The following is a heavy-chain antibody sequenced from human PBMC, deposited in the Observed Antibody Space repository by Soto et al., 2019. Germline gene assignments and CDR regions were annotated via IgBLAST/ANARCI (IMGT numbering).Heavy chain of an antibody. D-gene: IGHD3-3*01. Sequence: GQSLKISCKGSGYSFTSYWIGWVRQMHGKGLEWMGIIYPGDSDTRYSPSFQGQVTISADKSISTAYLQWSSLKASDTAMYYCARTYYDFWSGYYDWFDPWGQGTLVTVSS. CDR3: ARTYYDFWSGYYDWFDP. J-gene: IGHJ5*02. V-gene: IGHV5-51*01. CDR1: GYSFTSYW. CDR2: IYPGDSDT.